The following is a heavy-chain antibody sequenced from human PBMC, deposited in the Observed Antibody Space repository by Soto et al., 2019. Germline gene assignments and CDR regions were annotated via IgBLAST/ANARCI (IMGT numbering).Heavy chain of an antibody. V-gene: IGHV3-53*01. D-gene: IGHD6-13*01. CDR2: IYSGGST. J-gene: IGHJ4*02. Sequence: PGGSLILSCAASGFTVSSNYMSWVRQAPGKGLEWVSVIYSGGSTYYADSVKGRFTISRDNSKNTLYLQMNSLRAEDTAVYYCARVTISSSWYYWGQGTLVTVSS. CDR3: ARVTISSSWYY. CDR1: GFTVSSNY.